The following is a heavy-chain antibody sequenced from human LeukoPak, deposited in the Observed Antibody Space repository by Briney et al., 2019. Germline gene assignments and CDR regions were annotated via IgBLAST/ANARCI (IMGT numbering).Heavy chain of an antibody. J-gene: IGHJ4*02. D-gene: IGHD2-8*01. CDR1: GLTVNSDY. V-gene: IGHV3-66*01. CDR3: ARVYASGFDY. Sequence: GGSLRLSCVPSGLTVNSDYMSWARQAPGRGLEWVSVIYSGGSTFYADAVKGRFTISRDNSKNTLYLQMNSLRAEDTAVYYCARVYASGFDYWGQGTLVTVSS. CDR2: IYSGGST.